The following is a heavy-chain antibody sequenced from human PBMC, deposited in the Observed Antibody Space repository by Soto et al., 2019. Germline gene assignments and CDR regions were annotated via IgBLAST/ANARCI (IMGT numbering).Heavy chain of an antibody. CDR2: ISGRGDHK. D-gene: IGHD5-18*01. J-gene: IGHJ6*02. Sequence: EMQLLESGGGLGQPGGSLRLSCVASPVTVYNFAAMTWVRQAPESGLEWVSTISGRGDHKLYSDSVKGRFTISRDNSKNKLHPKMEGLTVDATAVYKWAKHRALWIQTSYGMEIWGQGTTVT. V-gene: IGHV3-23*01. CDR1: PVTVYNFAA. CDR3: AKHRALWIQTSYGMEI.